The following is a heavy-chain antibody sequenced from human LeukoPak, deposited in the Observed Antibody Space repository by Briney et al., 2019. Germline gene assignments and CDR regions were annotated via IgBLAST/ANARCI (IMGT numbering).Heavy chain of an antibody. CDR1: GFTVSSNY. V-gene: IGHV3-66*01. CDR3: ARGKTVLRYFDWFFDY. D-gene: IGHD3-9*01. CDR2: IYSGGST. J-gene: IGHJ4*02. Sequence: GGCLRLSCAASGFTVSSNYMSWVRQAPGKGLEWVSVIYSGGSTYYADSVKGRFTISRDNSKNTLYLQMNSLRAEDTAVYYCARGKTVLRYFDWFFDYWGQGTLVTVSS.